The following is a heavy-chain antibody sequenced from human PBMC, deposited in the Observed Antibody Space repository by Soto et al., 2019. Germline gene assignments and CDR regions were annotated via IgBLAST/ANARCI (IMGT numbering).Heavy chain of an antibody. CDR3: AKGARVYCSGGSCYFDY. J-gene: IGHJ4*02. D-gene: IGHD2-15*01. CDR2: ISGSGGST. CDR1: GFTFSSYA. Sequence: EVQLLESGGGLVQPGGSLRLSCAASGFTFSSYAMNWVRQAPGKGLEWVSAISGSGGSTYYADSVKCRFTISRDNSKNTLYLQMNSLRAEDTAVYYCAKGARVYCSGGSCYFDYWGQGTLVTVSS. V-gene: IGHV3-23*01.